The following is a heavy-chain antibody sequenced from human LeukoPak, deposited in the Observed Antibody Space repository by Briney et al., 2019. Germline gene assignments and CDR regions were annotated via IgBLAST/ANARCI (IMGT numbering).Heavy chain of an antibody. D-gene: IGHD1-26*01. CDR3: ARDQDYSGSYPSDY. Sequence: GGSLRLSCAASGFTFSSYAMRWVRQAPGKGLDWVALISYDGSNSYYAVSVKGRFTISRDNSEDTVYLQMNSLRAEDTAVYFCARDQDYSGSYPSDYWGQGTLVTVSS. CDR2: ISYDGSNS. J-gene: IGHJ4*02. V-gene: IGHV3-30-3*01. CDR1: GFTFSSYA.